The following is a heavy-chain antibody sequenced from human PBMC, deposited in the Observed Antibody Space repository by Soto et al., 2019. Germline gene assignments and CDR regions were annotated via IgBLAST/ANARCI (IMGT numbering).Heavy chain of an antibody. CDR3: ARMYYYDSSHVDY. CDR1: GYSFTSYW. J-gene: IGHJ4*02. Sequence: PGESLKISCKGSGYSFTSYWISWVRQMPGKGLEWMGRIDPSDSYTNYSPSFQGHVTISADKSISTAYLQWSSLKASDTAMYYCARMYYYDSSHVDYWGQGTLVTVSS. CDR2: IDPSDSYT. V-gene: IGHV5-10-1*01. D-gene: IGHD3-22*01.